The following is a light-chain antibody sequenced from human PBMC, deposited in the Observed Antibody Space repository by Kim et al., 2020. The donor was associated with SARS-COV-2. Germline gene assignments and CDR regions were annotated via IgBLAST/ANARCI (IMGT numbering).Light chain of an antibody. CDR2: GAS. J-gene: IGKJ2*01. CDR1: QSVSSSY. CDR3: QQYGSSPPST. V-gene: IGKV3-20*01. Sequence: PGERATLSCRASQSVSSSYLAWYQQKPGQAPRLLIYGASSRATGIPDRFSGSGSGTDFTLTISRLEPEDFAVYYCQQYGSSPPSTFGQGTKLEI.